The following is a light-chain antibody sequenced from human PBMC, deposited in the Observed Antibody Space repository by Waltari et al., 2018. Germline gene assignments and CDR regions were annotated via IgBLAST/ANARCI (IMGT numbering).Light chain of an antibody. CDR1: QTILHNPNNNNY. CDR2: WAS. CDR3: QQYDSPPWT. V-gene: IGKV4-1*01. Sequence: DIVMTQSPDSLAVSLGERATINCKSSQTILHNPNNNNYLAWYQQKPGQPPKLLIYWASNRESGVPDRFSGSGSGTDFTLTISSLQAEDVAVYYCQQYDSPPWTFGQGTKVEI. J-gene: IGKJ1*01.